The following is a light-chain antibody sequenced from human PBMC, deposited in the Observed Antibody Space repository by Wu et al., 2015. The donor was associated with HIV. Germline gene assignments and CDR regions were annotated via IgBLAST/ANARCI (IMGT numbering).Light chain of an antibody. V-gene: IGKV3-15*01. CDR3: QQYDNWPPIT. CDR2: GAS. J-gene: IGKJ5*01. CDR1: QSVTNN. Sequence: EILMTQSPDTLSVSPGEAATLSCRASQSVTNNLAWYQQKPGQAPRLLIYGASIRATGIPAGSVAVGLGQSSLSPSAAWSLRYFAVYYCQQYDNWPPITFGQGTRVEIK.